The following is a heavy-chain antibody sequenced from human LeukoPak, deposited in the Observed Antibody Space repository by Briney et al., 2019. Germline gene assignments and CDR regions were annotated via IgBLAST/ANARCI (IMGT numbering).Heavy chain of an antibody. D-gene: IGHD2-15*01. CDR3: ARDRICSGGSCYSHWFDP. CDR2: ISSSGRTI. CDR1: GFNFNVYS. Sequence: GGSLRLSCAASGFNFNVYSMTWVRQAPGEGLEWLSYISSSGRTIYYADSVKGRFSISRDNAKNSLFLHMDSLRVEDTAVYYCARDRICSGGSCYSHWFDPWGQGTLVTVSS. V-gene: IGHV3-48*01. J-gene: IGHJ5*02.